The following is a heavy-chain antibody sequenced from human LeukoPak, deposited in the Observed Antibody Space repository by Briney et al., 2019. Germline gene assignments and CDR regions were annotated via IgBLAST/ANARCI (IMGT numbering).Heavy chain of an antibody. V-gene: IGHV1-18*01. CDR1: GYTFTSYG. CDR2: ISAYNGNT. J-gene: IGHJ3*02. CDR3: ARERSDSSGWYVSCAFDI. Sequence: ASVKVSCKASGYTFTSYGISWVRQAPGQGLEWMGWISAYNGNTNYAQKLQGRVTMTTDTSTSTAYMELRSLRSDDTAVYYCARERSDSSGWYVSCAFDIWGQGTMVTVSS. D-gene: IGHD6-19*01.